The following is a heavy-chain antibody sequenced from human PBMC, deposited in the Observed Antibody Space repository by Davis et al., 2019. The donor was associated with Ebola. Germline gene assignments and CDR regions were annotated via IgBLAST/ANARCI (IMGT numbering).Heavy chain of an antibody. CDR1: GFTFSSYG. CDR3: ASREG. V-gene: IGHV3-7*01. Sequence: PGGSLRLSCAASGFTFSSYGMHWVRQAPGKGLEWVANIKQDGSEKYYVDSVKGRFTISRDNAKNSLYLQMNSLRAEDTAVYYCASREGWGQGTLVTVSS. D-gene: IGHD5-24*01. CDR2: IKQDGSEK. J-gene: IGHJ4*02.